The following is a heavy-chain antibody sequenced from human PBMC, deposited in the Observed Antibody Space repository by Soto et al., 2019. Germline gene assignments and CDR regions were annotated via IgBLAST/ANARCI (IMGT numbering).Heavy chain of an antibody. Sequence: PGGSLRLSCAASGFTFSTYNMNWVRQAPGKGLEWVSSISGVSSYIYYADSVKGRFTISRDNSKNTLYLQMNSLRAEDTAVYYCAKDSRDFWSGPDYWGQGTLVTVSS. J-gene: IGHJ4*02. V-gene: IGHV3-21*01. CDR1: GFTFSTYN. CDR3: AKDSRDFWSGPDY. CDR2: ISGVSSYI. D-gene: IGHD3-3*01.